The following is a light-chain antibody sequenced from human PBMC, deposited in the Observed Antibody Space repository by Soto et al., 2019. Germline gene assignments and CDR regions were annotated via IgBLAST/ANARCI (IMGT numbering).Light chain of an antibody. V-gene: IGKV1-5*01. CDR3: QHTRTTPRT. Sequence: DMQMTQSPSTLSASVGDRVTITCRASQTISRWLAWYQQKPGKAPKLLIYEASSLHSGVPSRFSGRGSGTEFTLTISSLQPEDVATYYCQHTRTTPRTFGQGTQGGYQ. J-gene: IGKJ1*01. CDR2: EAS. CDR1: QTISRW.